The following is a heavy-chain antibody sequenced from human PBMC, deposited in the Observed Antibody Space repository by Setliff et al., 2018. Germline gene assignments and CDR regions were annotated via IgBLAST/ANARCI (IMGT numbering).Heavy chain of an antibody. CDR1: GFTFSSYW. D-gene: IGHD3-9*01. CDR3: AREFPDYDILTGYYLGVFAFDI. V-gene: IGHV3-7*01. Sequence: PGGSLRLSCAASGFTFSSYWMSWVRQAPGKGLEWVANIKQDGSEKYYVDSVEGRFTISRDNAKNSLYLQMNSLRAEDTAVYYCAREFPDYDILTGYYLGVFAFDIWGQGTMVTVSS. J-gene: IGHJ3*02. CDR2: IKQDGSEK.